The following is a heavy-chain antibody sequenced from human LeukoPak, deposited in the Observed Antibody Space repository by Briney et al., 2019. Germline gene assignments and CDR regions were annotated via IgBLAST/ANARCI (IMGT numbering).Heavy chain of an antibody. CDR3: AKVAKYYYGSETYYFFEH. Sequence: GGSLRLSCAASGFPFRSYRMHWVRQAPGKGLVWVARIDNDAYSSVYADSVKGRFTISRDNSKNTMFLQMNSLRVEDTAVYYCAKVAKYYYGSETYYFFEHWGQGTPVTASS. CDR2: IDNDAYSS. D-gene: IGHD3-10*01. J-gene: IGHJ4*02. CDR1: GFPFRSYR. V-gene: IGHV3-74*01.